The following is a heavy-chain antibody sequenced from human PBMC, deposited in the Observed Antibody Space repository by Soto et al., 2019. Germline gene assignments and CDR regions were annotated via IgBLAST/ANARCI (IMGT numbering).Heavy chain of an antibody. V-gene: IGHV4-39*01. D-gene: IGHD3-22*01. CDR3: ARHENYYDTSGYYLDY. Sequence: TSETLSLTCTVYGGSITSSAYYWGWIRQPPGKGLEWIGSIYYSGNTYYNPSLKSRVAISVDTSKNQFSLKLSSVTAADTAVYYCARHENYYDTSGYYLDYWGQGTLVTVSS. CDR1: GGSITSSAYY. CDR2: IYYSGNT. J-gene: IGHJ4*02.